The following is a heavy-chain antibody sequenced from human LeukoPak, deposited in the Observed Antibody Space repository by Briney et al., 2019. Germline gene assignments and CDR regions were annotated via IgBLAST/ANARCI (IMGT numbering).Heavy chain of an antibody. D-gene: IGHD6-13*01. V-gene: IGHV4-59*01. CDR3: ARRPQQLVLGDAFDI. CDR2: IYYTGST. J-gene: IGHJ3*02. Sequence: SETLSLTCTVSGGSISSYYWSWIRQPPGKGLEWIGYIYYTGSTNYNPSLKSRVTISVDTSKNQFSLKVSSVTAADTAVYYCARRPQQLVLGDAFDIWGQGTMVTVSS. CDR1: GGSISSYY.